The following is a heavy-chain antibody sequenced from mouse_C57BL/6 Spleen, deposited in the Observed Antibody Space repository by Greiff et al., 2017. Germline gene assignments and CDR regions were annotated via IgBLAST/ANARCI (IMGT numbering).Heavy chain of an antibody. CDR1: GYSFTGYY. D-gene: IGHD1-3*01. Sequence: EVQLQQSGPELVKPGASVKISCKASGYSFTGYYMNWVKQSPEKSLEWIGEINPSTGGTTYNQKFKAKATLTVDKSSSTAYMQLKSLTSEDSAVYYCALTSYDARDYWGQGTSVTVSS. CDR3: ALTSYDARDY. V-gene: IGHV1-42*01. J-gene: IGHJ4*01. CDR2: INPSTGGT.